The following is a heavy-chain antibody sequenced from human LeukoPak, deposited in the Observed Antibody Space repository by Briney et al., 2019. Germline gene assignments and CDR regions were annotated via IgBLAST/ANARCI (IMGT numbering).Heavy chain of an antibody. CDR3: VASSGWYADY. CDR1: GGSISSGSYY. D-gene: IGHD6-19*01. J-gene: IGHJ4*02. Sequence: SETLSLTCTVSGGSISSGSYYWSWIRQPAGKGLEWIGRIYTSRSTNYNPSLKSRVTISVDTSKNQFSLKLSSVTAADTAVYYCVASSGWYADYWGQGTLVTVSS. V-gene: IGHV4-61*02. CDR2: IYTSRST.